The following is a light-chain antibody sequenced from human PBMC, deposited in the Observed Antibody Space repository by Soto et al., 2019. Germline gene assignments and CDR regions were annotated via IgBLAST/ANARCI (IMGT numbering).Light chain of an antibody. J-gene: IGLJ3*02. CDR3: TSYTTSSTWV. V-gene: IGLV2-14*01. CDR2: EVS. CDR1: SSDVGGYNY. Sequence: QSALTQPASVSGSPGQSITISCTGTSSDVGGYNYVSWYQQHPGKAPKLLIYEVSNRPSGVSSRFSGSKSGNTASLTISGLQAADEADYYCTSYTTSSTWVFGGGTKLTVL.